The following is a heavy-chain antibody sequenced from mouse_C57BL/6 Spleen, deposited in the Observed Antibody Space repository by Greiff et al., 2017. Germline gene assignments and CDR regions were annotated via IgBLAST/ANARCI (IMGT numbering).Heavy chain of an antibody. CDR1: GYSITSGYY. CDR2: ISYDGSN. J-gene: IGHJ4*01. V-gene: IGHV3-6*01. D-gene: IGHD2-2*01. Sequence: EVKLQESGPGLVKPSQSLSLTCSVTGYSITSGYYWNWIRQFPGNKLEWMGYISYDGSNNYNPSLKNRISITRDTSKNQFFLKLNSGTTEDTAAYYCARESYGNDGRNAMDYWGQGTSVTVSS. CDR3: ARESYGNDGRNAMDY.